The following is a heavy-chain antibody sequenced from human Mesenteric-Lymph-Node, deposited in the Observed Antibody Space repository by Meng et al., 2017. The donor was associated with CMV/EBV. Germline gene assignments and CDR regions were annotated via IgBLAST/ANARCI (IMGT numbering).Heavy chain of an antibody. CDR1: SISSSSW. Sequence: SISSSSWWSWVRQPPEKGLEWIGEIYHSGSTNYNPYLKSRVSISVDKSKNQFSLKLTSVTATDTAMYYCARAPGYCTGTSCYNIDYWGQGTLVTVSS. V-gene: IGHV4-4*02. D-gene: IGHD2-2*02. J-gene: IGHJ4*02. CDR3: ARAPGYCTGTSCYNIDY. CDR2: IYHSGST.